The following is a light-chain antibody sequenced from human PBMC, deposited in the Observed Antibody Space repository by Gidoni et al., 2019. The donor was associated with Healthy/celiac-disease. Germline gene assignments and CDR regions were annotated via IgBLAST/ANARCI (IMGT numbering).Light chain of an antibody. CDR2: GAS. CDR3: QQYKNWPPRVT. J-gene: IGKJ4*01. Sequence: IVMTQSPATLSVSPGERATLSCRASQSVSSNLAWYQQKPGQSPRLLIYGASTRATGIPARFSGSGSGTEFTLTISSLQSEDFAVYYCQQYKNWPPRVTFXGXTKVEIK. CDR1: QSVSSN. V-gene: IGKV3-15*01.